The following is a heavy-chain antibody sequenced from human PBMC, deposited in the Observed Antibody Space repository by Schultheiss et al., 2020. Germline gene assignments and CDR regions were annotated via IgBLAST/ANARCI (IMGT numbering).Heavy chain of an antibody. CDR1: GGSFSGYY. D-gene: IGHD4-17*01. CDR3: AREGRTTVTTDY. J-gene: IGHJ4*02. V-gene: IGHV4-34*01. Sequence: SETLSLTCAVYGGSFSGYYWSWIRQPPGKGLEWIGEINHSGSTNYNPSLKSRVTISVDTSKNQFSLKLSSVTAADTAVYYCAREGRTTVTTDYWGQGTLVTVSS. CDR2: INHSGST.